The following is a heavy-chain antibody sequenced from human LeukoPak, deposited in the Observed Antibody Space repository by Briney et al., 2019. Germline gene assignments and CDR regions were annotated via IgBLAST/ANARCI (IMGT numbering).Heavy chain of an antibody. CDR2: IYYSGST. CDR1: GGSISSSSYY. Sequence: SETLSLTCTVSGGSISSSSYYWGWIRQPPGRGLEWIGSIYYSGSTYYNPSLKTRATIAVDTSKNQFSLKLSAVTAADTAVYYCASHFIMDVWGKGTTVTVSS. J-gene: IGHJ6*03. CDR3: ASHFIMDV. V-gene: IGHV4-39*01.